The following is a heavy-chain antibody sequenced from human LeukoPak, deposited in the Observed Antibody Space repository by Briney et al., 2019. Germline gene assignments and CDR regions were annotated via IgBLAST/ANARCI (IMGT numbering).Heavy chain of an antibody. J-gene: IGHJ4*02. CDR3: ADLVYCSSSSCYEPFNQT. D-gene: IGHD2-2*01. Sequence: GASVKVSCKASGYTFTAYYMHWVRQAPGQGLEWMGWINPNSGVTNYAQKFQGRVTMTRDTSISTAYMELSRLRSDDTAVYYCADLVYCSSSSCYEPFNQTWGQGTLVTVSP. CDR2: INPNSGVT. CDR1: GYTFTAYY. V-gene: IGHV1-2*02.